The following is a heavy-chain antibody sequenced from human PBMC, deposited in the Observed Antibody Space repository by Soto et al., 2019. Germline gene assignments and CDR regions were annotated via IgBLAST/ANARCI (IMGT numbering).Heavy chain of an antibody. J-gene: IGHJ4*02. V-gene: IGHV1-18*01. CDR3: ALYDSTMVGFDY. Sequence: VQLVQSGAEVKKPGASVKVSCKASGYTFTSYGISWVRQAPGRGLVWMGWISAYNGNTNYAQKLQGSFTMTTDTSTSTAYKELRSRRSDDTAVYYCALYDSTMVGFDYWGQGTLVTVSS. CDR1: GYTFTSYG. CDR2: ISAYNGNT. D-gene: IGHD3-22*01.